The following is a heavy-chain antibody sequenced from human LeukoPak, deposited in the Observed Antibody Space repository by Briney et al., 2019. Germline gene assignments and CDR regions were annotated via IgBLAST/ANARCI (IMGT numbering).Heavy chain of an antibody. Sequence: GGSLRLSCAASGFTFSSYAMSWVRQAPGKGLEWVSAISGSGGSTYYADSVKGRFTISRDNSKNTLYPQMNSLRAEDTAVYYCAKGRAVAGNFDYWGQGTLVTVSS. CDR3: AKGRAVAGNFDY. CDR2: ISGSGGST. D-gene: IGHD6-19*01. CDR1: GFTFSSYA. J-gene: IGHJ4*02. V-gene: IGHV3-23*01.